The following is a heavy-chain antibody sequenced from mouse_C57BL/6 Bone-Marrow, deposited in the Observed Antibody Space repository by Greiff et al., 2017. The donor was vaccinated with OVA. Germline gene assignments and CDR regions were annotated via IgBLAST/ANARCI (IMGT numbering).Heavy chain of an antibody. CDR2: INPSSGYT. CDR3: ARGAYGNYVGNYFDY. V-gene: IGHV1-7*01. J-gene: IGHJ2*01. Sequence: VQLQQSGAELAKPGASVKLSCKASGYTFTSYWMHWVKQRPGQGLEWIGYINPSSGYTKYNQKFKDKATLTADKSSSTAYMQLSSLTSEDSAVYYCARGAYGNYVGNYFDYWGQGTTLTVSS. CDR1: GYTFTSYW. D-gene: IGHD2-1*01.